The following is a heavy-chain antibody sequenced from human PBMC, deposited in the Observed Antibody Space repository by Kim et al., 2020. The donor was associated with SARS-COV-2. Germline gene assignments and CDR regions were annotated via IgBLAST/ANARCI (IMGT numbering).Heavy chain of an antibody. V-gene: IGHV3-21*01. CDR2: I. Sequence: IYYADSVKGRFTISRANAKNSLYLQMNSLRAEDTAVYYCARGGGNSFAYYWGQGTLVTVSS. CDR3: ARGGGNSFAYY. J-gene: IGHJ4*02. D-gene: IGHD2-21*02.